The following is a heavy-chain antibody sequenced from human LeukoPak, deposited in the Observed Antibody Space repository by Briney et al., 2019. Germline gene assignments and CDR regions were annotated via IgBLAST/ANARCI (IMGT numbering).Heavy chain of an antibody. CDR1: GGSFTGFY. J-gene: IGHJ4*02. Sequence: SETLSLTCAVYGGSFTGFYWSWIRQPPGEGLEWIGEISHSGSTNYNPSLKSRVTISVDTSKNQFSLKLSSVTAADTAVYYCARVRRFGSGVDYWGQGTLVTVSS. V-gene: IGHV4-34*01. CDR2: ISHSGST. CDR3: ARVRRFGSGVDY. D-gene: IGHD6-25*01.